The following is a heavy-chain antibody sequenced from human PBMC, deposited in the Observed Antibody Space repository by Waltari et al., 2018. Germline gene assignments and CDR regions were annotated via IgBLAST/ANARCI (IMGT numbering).Heavy chain of an antibody. CDR2: LYSGGAGT. CDR3: VSDASGRRYFDF. D-gene: IGHD6-19*01. V-gene: IGHV3-53*02. CDR1: GFSVSFSS. Sequence: EVQLVETGGGFIKPGGSLTLSCAVSGFSVSFSSMDWVRQAPGKGLEWVSVLYSGGAGTHYDDSVTGRFTISKDVSKNTLYLQMSSLRADDTAVYYCVSDASGRRYFDFWGQGTPVTVSS. J-gene: IGHJ4*02.